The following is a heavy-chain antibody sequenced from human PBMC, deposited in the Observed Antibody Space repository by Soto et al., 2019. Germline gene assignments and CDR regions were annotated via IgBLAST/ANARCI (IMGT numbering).Heavy chain of an antibody. V-gene: IGHV4-61*01. CDR2: IHYSGNT. J-gene: IGHJ5*02. CDR1: GESVKSGSYY. Sequence: PSETLSLTCTVSGESVKSGSYYWNWIRQPPGKGLEWIGYIHYSGNTRYNPSLKSRVAMPLDTSKNQFSLKLTSVTAADTAVYYCATHATWSPGRFDPWGQGTLVTVSS. D-gene: IGHD2-2*01. CDR3: ATHATWSPGRFDP.